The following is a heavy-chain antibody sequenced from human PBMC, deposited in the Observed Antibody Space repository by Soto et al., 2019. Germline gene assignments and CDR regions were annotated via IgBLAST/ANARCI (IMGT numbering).Heavy chain of an antibody. J-gene: IGHJ4*02. V-gene: IGHV2-5*02. D-gene: IGHD3-16*01. CDR3: AHKGGGDRILDY. Sequence: QITLKESGPTLVKPTQTLTLTCTFSGFSLSTSGVGVGWIRQPPGKALEWVALIYWDDAKEYSPSLKSRLTIPKDTPKNPVALTLTNKEPLEPAPYFCAHKGGGDRILDYWGQGTLVTVSS. CDR2: IYWDDAK. CDR1: GFSLSTSGVG.